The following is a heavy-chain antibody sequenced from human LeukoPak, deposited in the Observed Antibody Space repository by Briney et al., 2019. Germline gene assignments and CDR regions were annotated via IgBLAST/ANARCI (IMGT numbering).Heavy chain of an antibody. J-gene: IGHJ4*02. CDR3: AKANFPDYYDSSGYYQFSFYFDY. CDR1: GFTFSSYA. CDR2: ISGSGGST. V-gene: IGHV3-23*01. D-gene: IGHD3-22*01. Sequence: GGSLRLSGAASGFTFSSYAMSWVRQAPGKGLEWVSAISGSGGSTYYADSVKGRFTISRDNSKNTLYLQMNSLRAEDTAVYYCAKANFPDYYDSSGYYQFSFYFDYWGQGTLVTVSS.